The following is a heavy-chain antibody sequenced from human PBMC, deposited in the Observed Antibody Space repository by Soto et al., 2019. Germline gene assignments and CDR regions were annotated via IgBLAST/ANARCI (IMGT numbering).Heavy chain of an antibody. V-gene: IGHV5-51*01. CDR2: IYPGDSDT. J-gene: IGHJ6*02. CDR1: GYRFTSYW. Sequence: GESLKISCKGSGYRFTSYWIGWVRQMPGKGLEWMGIIYPGDSDTRYSPSFQGQVTISADKSISTAYLQWSSLKASDTAMYYCAITDVLRFLEWLSQPYYYYGMDVWGQGTTVTVSS. D-gene: IGHD3-3*01. CDR3: AITDVLRFLEWLSQPYYYYGMDV.